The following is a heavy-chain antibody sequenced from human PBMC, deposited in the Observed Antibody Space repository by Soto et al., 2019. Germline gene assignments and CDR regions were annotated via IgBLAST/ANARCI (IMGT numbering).Heavy chain of an antibody. V-gene: IGHV3-7*05. CDR1: GLTFNRHW. J-gene: IGHJ4*02. CDR2: IKEDGSDE. D-gene: IGHD6-6*01. Sequence: EVQLVESGGGLVQPGGSLRLSCAVSGLTFNRHWMSWVRQAPGKGLEWVANIKEDGSDESYVDSVRGRFTISRDNVRDSLFLRMNIVRAEDTAMYFCVSHPRRSVQGYWGQGTLVTVSS. CDR3: VSHPRRSVQGY.